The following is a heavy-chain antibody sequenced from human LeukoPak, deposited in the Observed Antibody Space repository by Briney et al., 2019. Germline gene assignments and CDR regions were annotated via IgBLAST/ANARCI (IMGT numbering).Heavy chain of an antibody. CDR3: ARSLTYYYDSSGYYPPRY. V-gene: IGHV1-2*06. J-gene: IGHJ4*02. CDR1: GYTFTGYY. CDR2: INPNSGGT. Sequence: GASVKVSCKASGYTFTGYYMHWVRQAPGQGLEWMGRINPNSGGTNYAQKFQGRVTMTRDTSISTAYMELSRLRSDDTAVYYCARSLTYYYDSSGYYPPRYWGQGTLLTVSS. D-gene: IGHD3-22*01.